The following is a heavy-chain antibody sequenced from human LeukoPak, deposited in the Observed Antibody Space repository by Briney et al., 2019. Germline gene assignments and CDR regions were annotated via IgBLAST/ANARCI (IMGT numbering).Heavy chain of an antibody. Sequence: GGCLRLSCAASGFTFSNYGMSWVRQAPGKGLEWVSAISGSGGSTYYADSVKGRFTISRDNSKNTLYLQMNSLRVEDTAVYFCAKDGGSYQFDYWGQGTLVTVSS. CDR2: ISGSGGST. V-gene: IGHV3-23*01. D-gene: IGHD1-26*01. CDR3: AKDGGSYQFDY. CDR1: GFTFSNYG. J-gene: IGHJ4*02.